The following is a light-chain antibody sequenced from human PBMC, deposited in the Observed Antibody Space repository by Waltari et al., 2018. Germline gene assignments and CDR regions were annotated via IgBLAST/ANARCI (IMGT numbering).Light chain of an antibody. Sequence: QSVLTQPPSASGTPGQRVTISCSGSSSNIGSNTVNWYQQLPGTAPKLLIYSNNQRPSGFPDRSSGSKSGTAAALAISGLQSEDEADYYCAAWDDSLNGYVFGTGTKVTVL. CDR3: AAWDDSLNGYV. CDR2: SNN. CDR1: SSNIGSNT. V-gene: IGLV1-44*01. J-gene: IGLJ1*01.